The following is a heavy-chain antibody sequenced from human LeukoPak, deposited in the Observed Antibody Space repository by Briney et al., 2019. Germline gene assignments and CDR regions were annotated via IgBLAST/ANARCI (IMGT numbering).Heavy chain of an antibody. D-gene: IGHD3-10*01. J-gene: IGHJ3*02. CDR1: GFTFDDYG. Sequence: GGSLRLSCAASGFTFDDYGMSWVRQAPGKGLEWVSGINWNGGRTGYADSVKGRLTISRDNAKNSLYLQMNSLRAEDTAVYYCARDNWYGSGTRGAFDIWGQGTMVTVSS. CDR3: ARDNWYGSGTRGAFDI. V-gene: IGHV3-20*04. CDR2: INWNGGRT.